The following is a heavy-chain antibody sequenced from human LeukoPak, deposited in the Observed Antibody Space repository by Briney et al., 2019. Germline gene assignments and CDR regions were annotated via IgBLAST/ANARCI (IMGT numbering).Heavy chain of an antibody. CDR2: GSAGST. D-gene: IGHD3-22*01. Sequence: GSAGSTYYAASVKGRFTISRDNSKNSLYLQMNSLRAEDTAVYYCAKLRDFYDSTGYSRFPYWGQGTLVTVSS. V-gene: IGHV3-23*01. J-gene: IGHJ4*02. CDR3: AKLRDFYDSTGYSRFPY.